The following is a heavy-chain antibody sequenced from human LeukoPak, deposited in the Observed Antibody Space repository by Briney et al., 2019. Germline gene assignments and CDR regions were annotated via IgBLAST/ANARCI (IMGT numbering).Heavy chain of an antibody. Sequence: PGGSLRLSCAASGFTFSNYGMSWARQAPGKGLEWVSIISSSGSGTHYADSVKGRVTISRDNSKNTVFLQMNSLRAEDTAVYYCARGSGGSGYYLPFDIWGQGAMVTVSS. J-gene: IGHJ3*02. CDR3: ARGSGGSGYYLPFDI. V-gene: IGHV3-23*01. CDR2: ISSSGSGT. D-gene: IGHD5-12*01. CDR1: GFTFSNYG.